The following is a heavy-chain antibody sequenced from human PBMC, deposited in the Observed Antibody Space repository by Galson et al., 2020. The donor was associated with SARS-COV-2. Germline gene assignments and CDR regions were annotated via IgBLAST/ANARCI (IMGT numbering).Heavy chain of an antibody. CDR1: GFTFSSYA. CDR3: ARDRSGSYFGGSDY. CDR2: ISYDGSNK. J-gene: IGHJ4*02. V-gene: IGHV3-30-3*01. Sequence: GGSLRLSCAASGFTFSSYAMPWVRQAPGKGLEWVAVISYDGSNKYYADSVKGRFTISRDNSKNTLYLQMNSLRAEDTAVYYCARDRSGSYFGGSDYWGQGTLVTVSS. D-gene: IGHD1-26*01.